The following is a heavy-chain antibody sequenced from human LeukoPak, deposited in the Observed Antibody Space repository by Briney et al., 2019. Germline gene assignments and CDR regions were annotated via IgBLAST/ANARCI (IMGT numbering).Heavy chain of an antibody. V-gene: IGHV3-7*03. D-gene: IGHD1/OR15-1a*01. Sequence: GGSLRLSCAASGFTFSSYWMTWVRQAPGKGPEWVANVNKDGSEKYYVDSVKGRFTISRDTAKNSLYLQMNNLRAEDTALYYCARNNDMDVWGQGTTVIVSS. CDR1: GFTFSSYW. CDR3: ARNNDMDV. J-gene: IGHJ6*02. CDR2: VNKDGSEK.